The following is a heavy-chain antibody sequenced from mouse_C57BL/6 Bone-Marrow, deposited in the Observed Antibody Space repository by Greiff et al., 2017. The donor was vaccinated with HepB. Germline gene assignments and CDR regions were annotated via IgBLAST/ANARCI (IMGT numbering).Heavy chain of an antibody. CDR1: GYTFTSYW. CDR2: IDPSDSYT. Sequence: QVQLKESGAELVRPGTSVKLSCKASGYTFTSYWMHWVKQRPGQGLEWIGVIDPSDSYTNYNQKFKGKATLTVDTSSSTAYMQLSSLTSEDSAVYYCAREDYAPYYFDYWGQGTTLTVSS. D-gene: IGHD2-4*01. V-gene: IGHV1-59*01. CDR3: AREDYAPYYFDY. J-gene: IGHJ2*01.